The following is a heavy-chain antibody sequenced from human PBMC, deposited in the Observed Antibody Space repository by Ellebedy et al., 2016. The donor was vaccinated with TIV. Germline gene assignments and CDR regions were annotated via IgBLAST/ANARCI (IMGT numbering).Heavy chain of an antibody. CDR2: IWYDGSNK. J-gene: IGHJ4*02. V-gene: IGHV3-33*01. D-gene: IGHD3-10*01. Sequence: GESLKISCAASGFTFSSYGMHWVRQAPGKGLEWVAVIWYDGSNKYYADSVKGRFTISRDNSKNTLYLQMNSLRAEDTAVYYCARDRLLWFGEFLFDYWGQGTLVTVSS. CDR1: GFTFSSYG. CDR3: ARDRLLWFGEFLFDY.